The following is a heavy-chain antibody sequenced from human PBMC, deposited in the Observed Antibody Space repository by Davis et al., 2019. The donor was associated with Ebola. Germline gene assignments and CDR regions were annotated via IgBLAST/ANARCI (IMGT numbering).Heavy chain of an antibody. CDR3: VHRLDSSRGPVY. J-gene: IGHJ4*02. CDR2: VPGGEA. CDR1: GFSVGTSGAS. Sequence: SGPTLVTPTQTLTVTCTLSGFSVGTSGASVGWIRQPPGKALEWLALVPGGEAQLSPSLKSRLTATKDSAKNQVVLTLTNVDPEDTATYYCVHRLDSSRGPVYWGQGALVTVSS. V-gene: IGHV2-5*02. D-gene: IGHD2-21*01.